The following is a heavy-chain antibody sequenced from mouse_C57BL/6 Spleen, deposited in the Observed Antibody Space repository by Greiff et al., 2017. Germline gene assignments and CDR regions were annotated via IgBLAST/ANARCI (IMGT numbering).Heavy chain of an antibody. Sequence: EVLLLQSGAGLVKPGASVKLSCAASGFTFSDYGMHWVRQAPEQGLEWVAYISSGSSNIYYADTVKGRFTIARDNAKNTLFLQMTSLRAEDTAMYDCARIPYYYGFDYWGQGTTLTVSS. V-gene: IGHV5-17*01. CDR3: ARIPYYYGFDY. J-gene: IGHJ2*01. CDR1: GFTFSDYG. D-gene: IGHD1-1*01. CDR2: ISSGSSNI.